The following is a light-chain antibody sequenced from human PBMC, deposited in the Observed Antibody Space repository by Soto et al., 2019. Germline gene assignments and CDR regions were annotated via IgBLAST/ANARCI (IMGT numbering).Light chain of an antibody. CDR2: DIN. V-gene: IGLV2-14*01. J-gene: IGLJ3*02. CDR1: SSDVGNYIF. Sequence: QSVLTQPASVSGSPGQSITISCTGTSSDVGNYIFVSWYRQHPGKAPKLMIYDINNRPSGASNRFSGSKSGNTASLTISGLQAEDEADYYCSSYAGSNIWVFGGGTKLTVL. CDR3: SSYAGSNIWV.